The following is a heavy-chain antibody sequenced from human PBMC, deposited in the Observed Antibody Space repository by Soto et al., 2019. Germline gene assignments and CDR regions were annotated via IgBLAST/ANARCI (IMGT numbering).Heavy chain of an antibody. CDR2: IYYTGST. Sequence: SESLSLACTVSGDSISSTDYWWGWIRQPPGKGLEWIGSIYYTGSTYYNPSLKSRVIISVDTSKNQFSLRLSSVTAADTAVYYCARQIGRGSWSLDHWGQGTLVTVSS. CDR1: GDSISSTDYW. D-gene: IGHD6-13*01. V-gene: IGHV4-39*01. CDR3: ARQIGRGSWSLDH. J-gene: IGHJ4*02.